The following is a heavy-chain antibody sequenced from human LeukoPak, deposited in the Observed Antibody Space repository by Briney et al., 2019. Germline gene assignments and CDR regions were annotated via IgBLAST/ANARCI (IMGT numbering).Heavy chain of an antibody. CDR2: ISAYNGNT. CDR1: GGTFSSYA. Sequence: ASVKVSCKASGGTFSSYAISWVRQAPGQGLEWMGWISAYNGNTNYAQKLQGRVTMTTDTSTSTAYMELRSLRSDDTAVYYCARAPVTSCRGAYCYPFDYWGQGTLVTVSS. V-gene: IGHV1-18*01. J-gene: IGHJ4*02. D-gene: IGHD2-21*01. CDR3: ARAPVTSCRGAYCYPFDY.